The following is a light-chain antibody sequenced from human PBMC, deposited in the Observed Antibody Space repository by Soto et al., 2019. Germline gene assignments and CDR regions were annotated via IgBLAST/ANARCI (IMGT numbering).Light chain of an antibody. CDR2: AAS. V-gene: IGKV1-9*01. CDR3: QQLNAYPLT. CDR1: QAISTY. J-gene: IGKJ4*01. Sequence: DIQMTQSPSTLSGSVGDRVTITCRASQAISTYLAWYQQASGKAPKLLISAASTLQRGVPSRFSGSGSGTQFTLTISSLQPEDFATYYCQQLNAYPLTVGGGTKVDIK.